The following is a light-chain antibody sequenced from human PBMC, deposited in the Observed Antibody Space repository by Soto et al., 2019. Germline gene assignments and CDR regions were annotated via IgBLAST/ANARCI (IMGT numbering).Light chain of an antibody. V-gene: IGLV2-14*01. CDR3: TSYSSSSTLVL. Sequence: QSALTQPASVSGSPGQSITISCTGTSSDIGGYNFVSWYQQHPGNAPKIILYNVNNRHSGVSYRFSGSKSGNTASLTISGLQAEDEADYYCTSYSSSSTLVLFGGGTQLTVL. J-gene: IGLJ2*01. CDR1: SSDIGGYNF. CDR2: NVN.